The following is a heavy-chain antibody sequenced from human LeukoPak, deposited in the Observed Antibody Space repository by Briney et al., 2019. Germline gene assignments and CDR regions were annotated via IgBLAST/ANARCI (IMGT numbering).Heavy chain of an antibody. CDR2: IYYSGST. D-gene: IGHD4-23*01. Sequence: SETLSLTCTVSGGSISSSSYYWGWIRQPPGKGLEWIGSIYYSGSTYYNPSLKSRVTISVDTSKNQFSLKLSSVTAADTAVYYRARRPTPGYFDLWGRGTLVTVSS. CDR3: ARRPTPGYFDL. J-gene: IGHJ2*01. CDR1: GGSISSSSYY. V-gene: IGHV4-39*01.